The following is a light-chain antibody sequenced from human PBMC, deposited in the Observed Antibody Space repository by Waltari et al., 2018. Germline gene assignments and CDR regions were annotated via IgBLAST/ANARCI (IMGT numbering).Light chain of an antibody. Sequence: QSVLTQPPSVSEAPRQRVPISCSGSSSNIGNNAVHWYQQLPGKAPKLLIYYDDLLPSGVSDRFSGSKSGTSASLAISGLQSEDEADYYCAAWDDSLNGWVFGGGTKLTVL. CDR2: YDD. V-gene: IGLV1-36*01. CDR3: AAWDDSLNGWV. CDR1: SSNIGNNA. J-gene: IGLJ3*02.